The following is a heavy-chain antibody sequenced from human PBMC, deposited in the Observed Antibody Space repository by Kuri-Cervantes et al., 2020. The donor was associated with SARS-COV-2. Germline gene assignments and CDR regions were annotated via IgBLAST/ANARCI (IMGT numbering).Heavy chain of an antibody. Sequence: ASVKVSCKASGYTFTGYYMHWVRQAPGQGLEWMGWINPNSGGTNYAQKFQGWVTMTRDTSIGTVYMELSRLRTDDTAVYYCARSTLFRRLVVISQGGAFDIWGQGTMVTVSS. J-gene: IGHJ3*02. V-gene: IGHV1-2*04. CDR2: INPNSGGT. D-gene: IGHD3-22*01. CDR3: ARSTLFRRLVVISQGGAFDI. CDR1: GYTFTGYY.